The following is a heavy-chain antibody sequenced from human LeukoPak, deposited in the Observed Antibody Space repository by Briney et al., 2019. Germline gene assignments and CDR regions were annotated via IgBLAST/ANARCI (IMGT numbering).Heavy chain of an antibody. CDR3: ASLTDIEAGAVRY. CDR2: ISSSSSYI. J-gene: IGHJ4*02. CDR1: GFTFSSYS. V-gene: IGHV3-21*01. D-gene: IGHD1-26*01. Sequence: PGGSLRLSCAASGFTFSSYSMNWVRQAPGKGLEWVSSISSSSSYIYYADSVKGRFTISRDNAKNSLYLQMNSLRAEDTAVYYCASLTDIEAGAVRYWGQGTLVTVSS.